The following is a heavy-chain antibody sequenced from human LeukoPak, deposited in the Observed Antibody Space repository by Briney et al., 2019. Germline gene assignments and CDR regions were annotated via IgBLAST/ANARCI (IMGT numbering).Heavy chain of an antibody. D-gene: IGHD1-1*01. CDR2: ISYDGSNK. Sequence: GGSLRLSCAASGFTFSSYGIHWVRQAPGKGLEWVAVISYDGSNKYYADSVKGRFTISRDNSKNTLYLQMNSLRAEDTAVYYCAKDIRRLQLERLGDYWGQGTLVTVSS. J-gene: IGHJ4*02. CDR3: AKDIRRLQLERLGDY. V-gene: IGHV3-30*18. CDR1: GFTFSSYG.